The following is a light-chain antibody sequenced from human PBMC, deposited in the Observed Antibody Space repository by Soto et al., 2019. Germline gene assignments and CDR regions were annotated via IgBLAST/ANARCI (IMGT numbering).Light chain of an antibody. V-gene: IGKV3-15*01. CDR2: GAS. J-gene: IGKJ1*01. CDR3: QQYNNWTA. CDR1: QSVSSN. Sequence: EIVMTQSPATLSVSPGERATLSCRASQSVSSNLAWYQQNPGQAPRLLIYGASTRAIGVPARFSGSGSGTEFTLSISSLQSEDFAVYFCQQYNNWTAFGQGTKVEIK.